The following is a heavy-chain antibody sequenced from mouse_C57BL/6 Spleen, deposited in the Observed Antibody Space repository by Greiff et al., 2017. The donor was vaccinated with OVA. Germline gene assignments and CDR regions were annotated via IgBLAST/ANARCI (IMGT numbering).Heavy chain of an antibody. CDR3: ARQNDYDGDAY. J-gene: IGHJ3*01. D-gene: IGHD2-4*01. V-gene: IGHV5-6*01. CDR2: ISSGGSYT. CDR1: GFTFSSYG. Sequence: VQLQQSGGDLVKPGGSLKLSCAASGFTFSSYGMSWVRQTPDKRLEWVATISSGGSYTYYPDSVKGRFTISRDNAKNTLYLQMSSLKSEDTAMYYCARQNDYDGDAYWGQGTLVTVSA.